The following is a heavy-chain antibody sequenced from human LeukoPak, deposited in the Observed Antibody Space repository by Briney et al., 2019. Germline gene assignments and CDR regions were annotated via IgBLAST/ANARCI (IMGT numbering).Heavy chain of an antibody. CDR3: ARGSGAYDRTGNFYYYMDV. Sequence: SETLSLTCAVYGGSFSDYSWSWIRQSPGRGLEWVGEIDHSGSTNYNQSLKSRVTISVDTSKNQVSLKLTSVTAADSALFYCARGSGAYDRTGNFYYYMDVWGKGTTVTVSS. V-gene: IGHV4-34*01. D-gene: IGHD3-22*01. J-gene: IGHJ6*03. CDR2: IDHSGST. CDR1: GGSFSDYS.